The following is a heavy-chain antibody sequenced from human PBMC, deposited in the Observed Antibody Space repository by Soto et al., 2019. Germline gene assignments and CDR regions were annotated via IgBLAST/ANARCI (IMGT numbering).Heavy chain of an antibody. CDR3: AKQGIEVAGTDYFDY. D-gene: IGHD6-19*01. J-gene: IGHJ4*02. V-gene: IGHV3-30*18. CDR1: GFIFKSYG. CDR2: ISHDGSNA. Sequence: QVQLVESGGGVVQPGKSLRLSCAATGFIFKSYGVHWDRQAPGKGLEWVAVISHDGSNAYYADAVNGRFTVSRDNAKNTVYLQMNSLRAEDTAVYYCAKQGIEVAGTDYFDYWGQGALVTVAS.